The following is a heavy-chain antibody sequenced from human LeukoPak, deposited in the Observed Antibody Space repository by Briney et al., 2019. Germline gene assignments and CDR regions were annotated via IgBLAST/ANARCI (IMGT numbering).Heavy chain of an antibody. V-gene: IGHV3-30*02. J-gene: IGHJ4*02. CDR3: AKDHEVGATAIRY. CDR2: IRYDGSNK. Sequence: PGGSLGLSCAASGFTFSSYGMHWVRQAPGKGLEWVAFIRYDGSNKYYADSVKGRFTISRDNSKNTLYLQMNSLRAEDTAVYYCAKDHEVGATAIRYWGQGTLVTVSS. CDR1: GFTFSSYG. D-gene: IGHD1-26*01.